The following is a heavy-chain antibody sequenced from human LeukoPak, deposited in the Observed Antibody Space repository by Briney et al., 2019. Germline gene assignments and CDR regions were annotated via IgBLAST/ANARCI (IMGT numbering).Heavy chain of an antibody. Sequence: ASVKVSCKASGYTFTGYYMHWVRQAPGQGLEWMGWINPNSGGTNYAQKFQGRVTMTRDTSISTAYMELSRLRSDDTAVYYCTSLEVTTEGRAPPPGYYYYMDVWGKGTTVTISS. CDR3: TSLEVTTEGRAPPPGYYYYMDV. CDR2: INPNSGGT. J-gene: IGHJ6*03. CDR1: GYTFTGYY. V-gene: IGHV1-2*02. D-gene: IGHD4-17*01.